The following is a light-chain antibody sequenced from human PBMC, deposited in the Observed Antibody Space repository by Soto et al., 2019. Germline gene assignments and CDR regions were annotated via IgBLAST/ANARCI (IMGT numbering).Light chain of an antibody. CDR1: SSDVGGYNY. Sequence: QSALTQPAAVSGSPRQSITISCTATSSDVGGYNYVSWYQQHPGKAPKLMIYEVSNRPSGVSNRVSGSKSGNTASLTISGLQAEDEADYYCSSYTSSNTVIFGGGTKLTVL. J-gene: IGLJ2*01. CDR2: EVS. CDR3: SSYTSSNTVI. V-gene: IGLV2-14*01.